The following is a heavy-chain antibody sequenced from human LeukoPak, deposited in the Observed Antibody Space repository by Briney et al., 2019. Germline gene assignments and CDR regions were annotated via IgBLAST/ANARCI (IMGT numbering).Heavy chain of an antibody. CDR1: GGSISSYY. Sequence: SETLSLTCTVSGGSISSYYWSWIRQPPGKGLGWIGYIYYSGSTNYNPSLKSRVTISVDTSKNQFSLKLSSVTAADTAVYYCARQRRGYFDLWGRGTLVTVSS. CDR2: IYYSGST. CDR3: ARQRRGYFDL. J-gene: IGHJ2*01. V-gene: IGHV4-59*08.